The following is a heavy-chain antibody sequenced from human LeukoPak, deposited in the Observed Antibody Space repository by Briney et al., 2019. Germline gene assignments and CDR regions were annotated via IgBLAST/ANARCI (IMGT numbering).Heavy chain of an antibody. CDR2: IYTSGST. CDR3: ARDDAPGLVAATADAFDI. Sequence: SETLSLTCTVSGGSISSYYWSWIRQPAGKGLEWIGRIYTSGSTTYNPSLKSRVTMSVDTSKNQFSLKLSSVTAADTAVYYCARDDAPGLVAATADAFDIWGQGTMVTISS. V-gene: IGHV4-4*07. CDR1: GGSISSYY. D-gene: IGHD2-15*01. J-gene: IGHJ3*02.